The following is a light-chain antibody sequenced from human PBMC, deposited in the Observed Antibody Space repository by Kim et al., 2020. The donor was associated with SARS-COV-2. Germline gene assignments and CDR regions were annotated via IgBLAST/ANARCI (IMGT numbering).Light chain of an antibody. V-gene: IGKV3-20*01. J-gene: IGKJ2*01. CDR3: QQYSDSQYT. CDR1: QTIKSNY. CDR2: GAS. Sequence: EIVLTQSPGTLSLSPGERATLSCRANQTIKSNYLAWYQQKTGQPPRVLIYGASYRATGVSDRFSGSGFETDFTLTITGLEPDDFAVYYCQQYSDSQYTFGQGTKVDIK.